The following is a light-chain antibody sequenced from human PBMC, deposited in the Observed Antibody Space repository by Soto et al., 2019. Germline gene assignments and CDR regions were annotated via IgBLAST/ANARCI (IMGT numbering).Light chain of an antibody. J-gene: IGKJ2*01. Sequence: DIQMTQSPSTLSASVGDRVTITCRASQSISSGLACYQQKSGKAPNLLIYDASSLESGVTSRFSGSGSGTEFTLTISSLQPDDFATYYCQQYNSYSPTFGQGTKLEIK. V-gene: IGKV1-5*01. CDR2: DAS. CDR1: QSISSG. CDR3: QQYNSYSPT.